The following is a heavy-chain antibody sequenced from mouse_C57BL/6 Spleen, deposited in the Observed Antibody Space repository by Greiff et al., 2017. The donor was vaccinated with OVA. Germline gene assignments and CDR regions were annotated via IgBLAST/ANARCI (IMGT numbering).Heavy chain of an antibody. CDR3: AREGTSSSERFAY. V-gene: IGHV1-72*01. Sequence: VQLQQPGAELVKPGASVKLSCKASGYTFTSYWMHWVKQRPGRGLEWIGRIDPKSGGTKYNEKFKSKATLTVDKPSSTAYMQLSSLTSEDSAVYYCAREGTSSSERFAYWGQGTLVTVSA. CDR1: GYTFTSYW. CDR2: IDPKSGGT. J-gene: IGHJ3*01. D-gene: IGHD1-1*01.